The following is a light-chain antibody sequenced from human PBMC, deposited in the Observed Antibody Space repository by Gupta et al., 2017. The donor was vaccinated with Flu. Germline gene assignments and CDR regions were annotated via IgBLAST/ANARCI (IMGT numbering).Light chain of an antibody. J-gene: IGKJ4*01. Sequence: EIVLTQSPTILSVSPGVRVTFSCRASHSIITNLAWYQQRPGLPPRLLVYGASTRATGVPARFSGSGSGKEFTLTISSLQSEDSAIYYCQQYNNWPPLTFGGRAKVEIK. V-gene: IGKV3-15*01. CDR3: QQYNNWPPLT. CDR1: HSIITN. CDR2: GAS.